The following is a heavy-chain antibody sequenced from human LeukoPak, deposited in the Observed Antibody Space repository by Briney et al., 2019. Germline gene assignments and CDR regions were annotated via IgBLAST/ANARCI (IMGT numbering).Heavy chain of an antibody. CDR3: ARRRAVAGTKSLYYFDY. CDR1: GGSISSYY. V-gene: IGHV4-39*01. J-gene: IGHJ4*02. CDR2: IYYSGST. D-gene: IGHD6-19*01. Sequence: SETLSLTCTVSGGSISSYYWGWIRQPPGKGLEWIGSIYYSGSTYYNPSLKSRVTISVDTSKNQFSLKLSSVTAADTAVYYCARRRAVAGTKSLYYFDYWGQGTLVTVSS.